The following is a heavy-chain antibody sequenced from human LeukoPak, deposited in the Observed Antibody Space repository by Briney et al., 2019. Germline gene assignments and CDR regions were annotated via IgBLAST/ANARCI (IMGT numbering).Heavy chain of an antibody. Sequence: GSLRLSCAASGFTFSSYAMSWVRQPPGKALERIGEINHSRSTNYNPSLKSRVTISVDTSKNQFSLKLSSVSAAYTAVYYCARVWRRGLVATIAPRWFDPWGQGTLVTVSS. CDR3: ARVWRRGLVATIAPRWFDP. CDR2: INHSRST. D-gene: IGHD5-12*01. J-gene: IGHJ5*02. CDR1: GFTFSSYA. V-gene: IGHV4-34*01.